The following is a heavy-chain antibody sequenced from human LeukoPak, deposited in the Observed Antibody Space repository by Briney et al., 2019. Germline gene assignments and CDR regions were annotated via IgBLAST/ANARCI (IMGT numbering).Heavy chain of an antibody. CDR2: IKQDGSEK. Sequence: GGSLRLSCAASGFTFHDYAMHWVRQAPGKGLEWVVNIKQDGSEKYYVDSVKGRFTISRDNAKNSLYLQMNNLRVEDTAVYYCARRGLPDVWGKGTTVTVSS. CDR3: ARRGLPDV. CDR1: GFTFHDYA. V-gene: IGHV3-7*01. D-gene: IGHD2-15*01. J-gene: IGHJ6*03.